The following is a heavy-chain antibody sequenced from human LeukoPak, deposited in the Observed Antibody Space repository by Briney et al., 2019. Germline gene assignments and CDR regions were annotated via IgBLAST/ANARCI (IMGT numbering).Heavy chain of an antibody. D-gene: IGHD6-13*01. Sequence: PSETLSLTCTVSGFSISSGHYWGWVRQPPGAGLEWIGGVYQSGTTYYNPSLKSRVTTSVDMSKNQFSLKLSSVTAADTAVYYCARCKGIAAAGPYGMDVWGQGTTVTVSS. J-gene: IGHJ6*02. CDR3: ARCKGIAAAGPYGMDV. CDR2: VYQSGTT. CDR1: GFSISSGHY. V-gene: IGHV4-38-2*02.